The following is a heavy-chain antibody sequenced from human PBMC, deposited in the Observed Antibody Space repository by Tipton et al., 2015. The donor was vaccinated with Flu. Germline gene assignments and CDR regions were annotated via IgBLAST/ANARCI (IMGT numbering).Heavy chain of an antibody. V-gene: IGHV4-34*01. J-gene: IGHJ3*02. Sequence: TLSLTCAVYGGSFSGYYWSWIRQPPGKGLEWIGEINHSGSTNYNPSLKSRVTISVDTSKNQFSLKLSSVTAADTAVYYCARSEEGELLVADAFDIWGQGTMVTVSS. CDR1: GGSFSGYY. CDR3: ARSEEGELLVADAFDI. D-gene: IGHD1-26*01. CDR2: INHSGST.